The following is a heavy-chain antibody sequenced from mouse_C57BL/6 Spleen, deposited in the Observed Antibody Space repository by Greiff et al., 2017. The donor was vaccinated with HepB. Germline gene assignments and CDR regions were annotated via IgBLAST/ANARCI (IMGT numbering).Heavy chain of an antibody. CDR2: ILPGSGST. J-gene: IGHJ4*01. Sequence: QVQLQQSGAELMKPGASVKLSCKATGYTFTGYWIEWVKQRPGHGLEWIGEILPGSGSTNYNEKFKGKATFTADTSSNTAYMQLSSLTTEDSAIYYCARSLYDYDEGYYAMDYWGQGTSVTVSS. CDR3: ARSLYDYDEGYYAMDY. D-gene: IGHD2-4*01. V-gene: IGHV1-9*01. CDR1: GYTFTGYW.